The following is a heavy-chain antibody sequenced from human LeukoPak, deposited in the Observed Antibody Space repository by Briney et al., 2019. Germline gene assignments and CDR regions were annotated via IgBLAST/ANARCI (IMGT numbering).Heavy chain of an antibody. V-gene: IGHV3-30*02. J-gene: IGHJ4*02. CDR2: IRFDGSNK. CDR1: GFTFSSHG. Sequence: GGSLRLSCAASGFTFSSHGMHWVRQAPGKGLEWVAFIRFDGSNKYYADSVKGRFTISRDNFKTTLYLQMNSLRAEDTAVYYCAKDREGENYFDYWGQGTLVTVSS. CDR3: AKDREGENYFDY.